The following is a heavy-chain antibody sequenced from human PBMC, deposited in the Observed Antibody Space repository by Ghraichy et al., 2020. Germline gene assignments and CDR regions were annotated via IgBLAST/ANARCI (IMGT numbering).Heavy chain of an antibody. CDR3: AREDTVAFVVDWFDP. Sequence: SETLSLTCTVSGYSISSGYLWGWIRQPPGKGLEWIGSIFHGTMIHTGTTYYNPSLKSRATISMDASKNQFSLSLRSVTAADTAVYYCAREDTVAFVVDWFDPSGQGSLFTVSS. J-gene: IGHJ5*02. V-gene: IGHV4-38-2*02. CDR2: IFHGTMIHTGTT. D-gene: IGHD4-23*01. CDR1: GYSISSGYL.